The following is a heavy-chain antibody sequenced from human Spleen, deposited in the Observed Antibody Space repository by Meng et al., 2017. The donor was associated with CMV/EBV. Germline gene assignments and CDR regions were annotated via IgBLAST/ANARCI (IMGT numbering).Heavy chain of an antibody. CDR3: AKGPRSNWNYSFGMDV. J-gene: IGHJ6*02. Sequence: GESLKISCAASGFTLSSYWMSWVRQAPGKGLEWVANIKEDGSEKYYVDSVKGRFTISRDNAKNSLYVQMNSLRGEDTAVYYCAKGPRSNWNYSFGMDVWGQGTTVTVSS. CDR1: GFTLSSYW. CDR2: IKEDGSEK. V-gene: IGHV3-7*01. D-gene: IGHD1-20*01.